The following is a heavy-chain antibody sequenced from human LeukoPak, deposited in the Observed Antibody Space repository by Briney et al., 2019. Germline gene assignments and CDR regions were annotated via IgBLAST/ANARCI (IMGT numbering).Heavy chain of an antibody. V-gene: IGHV2-5*02. CDR3: AHRRPSYSITLAVDAFDI. Sequence: SGPTLVKPTQTLTLTCTFSGFSLSTSGLGVGWIRQPPGKALEWLALIYWDEDKRYSPSLENRLTITKDTSKNQVVLTMTNMDPVDTATYYCAHRRPSYSITLAVDAFDIWGQGTMVTVSS. CDR1: GFSLSTSGLG. J-gene: IGHJ3*02. D-gene: IGHD6-19*01. CDR2: IYWDEDK.